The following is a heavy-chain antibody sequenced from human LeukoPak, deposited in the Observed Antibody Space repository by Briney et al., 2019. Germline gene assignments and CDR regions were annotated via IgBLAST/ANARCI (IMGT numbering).Heavy chain of an antibody. J-gene: IGHJ4*02. D-gene: IGHD5-12*01. V-gene: IGHV4-59*01. CDR2: IYYSGST. CDR3: ARGGTITQPFDY. CDR1: GGSISSYY. Sequence: PSETLSLTCTVSGGSISSYYWSWIRQPPGKGLEWIGYIYYSGSTNYNPSLKSRVTISVDTSKNQFSLKLGSVTAADTAVYYCARGGTITQPFDYWGQGTLVTVSS.